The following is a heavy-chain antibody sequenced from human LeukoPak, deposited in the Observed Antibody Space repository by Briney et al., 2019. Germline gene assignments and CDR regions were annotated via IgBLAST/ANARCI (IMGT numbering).Heavy chain of an antibody. J-gene: IGHJ4*02. D-gene: IGHD3-22*01. CDR1: GFTLSSSG. V-gene: IGHV3-30*18. Sequence: PGGSLRLSCAAYGFTLSSSGMHWVRQAPGKGRGLVAIISDYGSNKYYTASEKGRFTISRDNSKNTLYLQKNSLRADDTAVFYCAKSCHSTGFCYVDYWGQGTLVTVSS. CDR3: AKSCHSTGFCYVDY. CDR2: ISDYGSNK.